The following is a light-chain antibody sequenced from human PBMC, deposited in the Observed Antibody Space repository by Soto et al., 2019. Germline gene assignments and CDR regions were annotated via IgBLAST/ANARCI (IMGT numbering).Light chain of an antibody. CDR1: QTVSSK. CDR2: EAS. CDR3: HQYNNWWT. Sequence: EILMTQSPSSLSASVGETATLSCRASQTVSSKLAWYQQKPGQAPRLLIYEASSSATGVPARFSGSGSGTEFTPTSSSQPSEDSADYCQHQYNNWWTFGQGTKVDI. V-gene: IGKV3-15*01. J-gene: IGKJ1*01.